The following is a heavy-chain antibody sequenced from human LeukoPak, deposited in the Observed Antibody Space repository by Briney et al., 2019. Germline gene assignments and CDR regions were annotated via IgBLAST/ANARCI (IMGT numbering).Heavy chain of an antibody. CDR2: INHSGST. V-gene: IGHV4-34*01. Sequence: PSETLSLTCAVYGGSFSGYYWSWIRQPPGKGLEWIGEINHSGSTNYNPSLKSRVTMSVDTSKNQISLKLSSVTAADTAVYYCAREIGDYYDSSGYRTYYFDYWGQGTLVTVSS. J-gene: IGHJ4*02. CDR1: GGSFSGYY. D-gene: IGHD3-22*01. CDR3: AREIGDYYDSSGYRTYYFDY.